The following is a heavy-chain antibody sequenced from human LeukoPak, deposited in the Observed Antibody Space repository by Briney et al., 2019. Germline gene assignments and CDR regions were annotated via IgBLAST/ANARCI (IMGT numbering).Heavy chain of an antibody. J-gene: IGHJ4*02. D-gene: IGHD2-15*01. V-gene: IGHV3-23*01. Sequence: PGGSLRLSCEASGFTFSSYAMSWVRQAPGKGLEWVSSISGSGGSAYYADSVKGRFTISRDNSKNTLYVQMTSLRAEDTAVYYCARAHRIVVVAAAHPAGYWGQGTLVTVSS. CDR1: GFTFSSYA. CDR2: ISGSGGSA. CDR3: ARAHRIVVVAAAHPAGY.